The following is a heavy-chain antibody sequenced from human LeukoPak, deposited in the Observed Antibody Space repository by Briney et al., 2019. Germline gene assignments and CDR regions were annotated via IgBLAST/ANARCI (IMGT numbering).Heavy chain of an antibody. CDR3: VKDSKSSGWYVPPNFDY. Sequence: GGSLRLSCSASGFTFSTYAMHWVRQAPGKGLEYVSSVSSNVYSTHYADSVKGSFAISRDNSKNTLYLQMSSLRTEDTAVYYCVKDSKSSGWYVPPNFDYWGQGTLVTVSS. CDR2: VSSNVYST. V-gene: IGHV3-64D*09. J-gene: IGHJ4*02. D-gene: IGHD6-19*01. CDR1: GFTFSTYA.